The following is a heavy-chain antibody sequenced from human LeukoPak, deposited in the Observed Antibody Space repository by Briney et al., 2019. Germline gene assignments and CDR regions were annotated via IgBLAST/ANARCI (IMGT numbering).Heavy chain of an antibody. D-gene: IGHD6-19*01. CDR2: ISYDGSNK. CDR3: ATLERGYAVAVDY. Sequence: PGRSLRLSCAASEFTFTSYGMHWVRQAPGKGLEWVAVISYDGSNKYYADSVKGRFTISRDNSKNTLYLQMNSLRAEDTAVYYCATLERGYAVAVDYWGQGTLVTVSS. CDR1: EFTFTSYG. J-gene: IGHJ4*02. V-gene: IGHV3-30*03.